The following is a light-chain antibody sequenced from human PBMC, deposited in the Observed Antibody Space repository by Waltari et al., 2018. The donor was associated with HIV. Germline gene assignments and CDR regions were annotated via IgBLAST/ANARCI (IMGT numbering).Light chain of an antibody. V-gene: IGLV2-14*01. CDR2: EVS. J-gene: IGLJ2*01. CDR1: SSDVGGYNS. CDR3: SSYTSSSTPVV. Sequence: QSALTQPASVSGSPGQSITIPCTGTSSDVGGYNSVSWYQQHPGQAPKLMIYEVSNRPSGVSNRFSVSQSCNTASLTITGLQAEDEADYYCSSYTSSSTPVVFGGGTKLTVL.